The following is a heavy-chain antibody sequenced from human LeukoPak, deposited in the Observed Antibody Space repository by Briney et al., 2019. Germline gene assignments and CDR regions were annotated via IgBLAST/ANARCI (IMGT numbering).Heavy chain of an antibody. CDR3: ARDSSINWFDP. CDR2: FYHSGST. Sequence: SETLSLTCTVSGYSISSGYYWGWIRQPAGKGLEWIGSFYHSGSTYYNQSLKSRVTISVDTSKNQFSLKLSSLTAADTAVYYCARDSSINWFDPWGQGTLVTVSS. J-gene: IGHJ5*02. CDR1: GYSISSGYY. D-gene: IGHD6-13*01. V-gene: IGHV4-38-2*02.